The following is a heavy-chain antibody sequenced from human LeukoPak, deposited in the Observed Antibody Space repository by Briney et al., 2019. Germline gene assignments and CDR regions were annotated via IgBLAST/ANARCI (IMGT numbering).Heavy chain of an antibody. V-gene: IGHV3-30*18. J-gene: IGHJ4*02. D-gene: IGHD3-22*01. CDR1: GFTFSSYG. CDR3: AKDDTYYYDSSGYPGD. Sequence: GGSLRLSCAASGFTFSSYGMHWVRQAPGKGLEWVAVISYDGSNKYYADSVKGRFTISRDNSKNTLYLQMNSLRAEDTAVYYCAKDDTYYYDSSGYPGDWGQGTLVTVSS. CDR2: ISYDGSNK.